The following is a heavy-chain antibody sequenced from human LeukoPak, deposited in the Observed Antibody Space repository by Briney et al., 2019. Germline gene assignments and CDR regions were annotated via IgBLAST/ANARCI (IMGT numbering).Heavy chain of an antibody. D-gene: IGHD6-25*01. CDR1: GYTFTGYY. CDR2: INPSGGST. J-gene: IGHJ4*02. Sequence: GASVKVSCKASGYTFTGYYMHWVRQAPGQGLEWMGIINPSGGSTIYAQNFQDRVTMTRDTSTSIVYMELSSLRSEDTAVYYCARRPGFDYWGQGTLVTVSS. CDR3: ARRPGFDY. V-gene: IGHV1-46*01.